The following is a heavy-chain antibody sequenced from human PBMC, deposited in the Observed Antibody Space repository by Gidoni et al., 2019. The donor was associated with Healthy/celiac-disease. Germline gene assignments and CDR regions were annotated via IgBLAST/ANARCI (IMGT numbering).Heavy chain of an antibody. CDR3: ARDRSSGWYFDY. J-gene: IGHJ4*02. CDR2: ISYDGSNK. V-gene: IGHV3-30-3*01. D-gene: IGHD6-19*01. CDR1: GLTFSSYA. Sequence: QVQLVESGGGVVQPGRSLRLSCAASGLTFSSYAMHWVRQAPGKGLEWVAVISYDGSNKYYADSVKGRFTISRDNSKNTLYLQMNSLRAEDTAVYYCARDRSSGWYFDYWGQGTLVTVSS.